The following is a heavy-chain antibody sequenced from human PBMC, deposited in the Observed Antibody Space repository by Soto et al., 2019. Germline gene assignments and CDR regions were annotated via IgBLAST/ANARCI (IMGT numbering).Heavy chain of an antibody. CDR3: VRACGDYCLTPRAFDY. J-gene: IGHJ4*02. Sequence: QVQLQQWGAGLLKPSETLSLTCGVDGESFSAYYWNWIRQPPGKGLEWIGEINHSGNTNYNPSLKSRATISVDTSKNHFSLRLNSVTAADTALYFCVRACGDYCLTPRAFDYWGQGALVTVSS. D-gene: IGHD4-17*01. CDR1: GESFSAYY. V-gene: IGHV4-34*01. CDR2: INHSGNT.